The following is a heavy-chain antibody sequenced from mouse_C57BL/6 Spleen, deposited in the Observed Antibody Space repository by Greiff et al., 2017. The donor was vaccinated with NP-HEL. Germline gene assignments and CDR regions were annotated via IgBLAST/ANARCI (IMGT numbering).Heavy chain of an antibody. CDR1: GYTFTGYW. CDR3: ARPKPPTTVFPFDD. Sequence: QVQLQQSGAELMKPGASVKLSCKATGYTFTGYWIEWVKQRPGHGLEWIGDILPGSGSTNYNEKFKGKATFTADTSSNTAYMQLSSLTNEDSAIYYCARPKPPTTVFPFDDWGQGTTLTVSS. V-gene: IGHV1-9*01. D-gene: IGHD1-1*01. CDR2: ILPGSGST. J-gene: IGHJ2*01.